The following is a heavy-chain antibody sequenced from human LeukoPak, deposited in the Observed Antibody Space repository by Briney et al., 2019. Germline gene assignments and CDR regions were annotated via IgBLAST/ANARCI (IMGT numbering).Heavy chain of an antibody. CDR3: ARRDRYYYYYGMDV. Sequence: ETLSLTCTVSGGSISSSSNYWSWIRQPPGKGLEWIGYIYYSGSTNYNPSLKSRVTISVDTSKNQFSLKLSSVTAADTAVYYCARRDRYYYYYGMDVWGQGTTVTVSS. CDR2: IYYSGST. CDR1: GGSISSSSNY. J-gene: IGHJ6*02. V-gene: IGHV4-61*01.